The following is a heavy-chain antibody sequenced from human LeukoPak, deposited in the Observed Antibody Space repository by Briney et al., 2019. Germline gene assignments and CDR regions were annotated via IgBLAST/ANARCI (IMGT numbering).Heavy chain of an antibody. CDR2: INPNSGGT. J-gene: IGHJ6*03. Sequence: ASVKVSCKASGYTFTGYYMHWVRQAPGQGLEWMGWINPNSGGTNYAQKFQGRVTMTRDTSISTAYMELSRLRSDDTAVYYCARAFARPPHIYYYYMDVWGKGTTVTVSS. D-gene: IGHD6-6*01. CDR1: GYTFTGYY. V-gene: IGHV1-2*02. CDR3: ARAFARPPHIYYYYMDV.